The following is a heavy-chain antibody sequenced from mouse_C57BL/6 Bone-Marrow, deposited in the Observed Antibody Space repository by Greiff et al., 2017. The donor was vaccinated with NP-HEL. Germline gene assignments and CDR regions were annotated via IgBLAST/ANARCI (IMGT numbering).Heavy chain of an antibody. CDR1: GFTIKDDY. V-gene: IGHV14-4*01. CDR3: TTPDYYGSSYDWFAY. J-gene: IGHJ3*01. D-gene: IGHD1-1*01. Sequence: EVQLQQSGAELVRPGASVKLSCTASGFTIKDDYMHWVKQRPEQGLEWIGWIDPENGDTEYASKFQGKATLTVDQSSNTASLQLISLTSEDTAVYYCTTPDYYGSSYDWFAYWGQGTLVTVSA. CDR2: IDPENGDT.